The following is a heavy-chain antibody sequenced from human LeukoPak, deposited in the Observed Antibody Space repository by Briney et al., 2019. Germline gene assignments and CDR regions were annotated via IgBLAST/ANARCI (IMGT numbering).Heavy chain of an antibody. CDR3: ANPDLDY. CDR1: GFTFGNYW. Sequence: GGSLRLSCVGSGFTFGNYWMHWVRQAPGKGLEWVAFIRYDGSNKYYADSVKGRFTISRDNSKNTLYLQMNSLRAEDTAVYYCANPDLDYWGQGTLVTVSS. D-gene: IGHD1-14*01. V-gene: IGHV3-30*02. J-gene: IGHJ4*02. CDR2: IRYDGSNK.